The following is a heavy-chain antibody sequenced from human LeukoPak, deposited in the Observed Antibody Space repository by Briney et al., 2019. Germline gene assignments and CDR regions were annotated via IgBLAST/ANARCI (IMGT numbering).Heavy chain of an antibody. CDR2: IYTSGST. D-gene: IGHD5-18*01. Sequence: SETLSLSCTVSGASISSYYWSWIRQPAGRGLEWIGRIYTSGSTNYNPSLKSRVTMSVDTSKNQFSLKLSSVTAADTAVYYCARAPPAMGWFDPWGQGTLVTVSS. J-gene: IGHJ5*02. CDR3: ARAPPAMGWFDP. CDR1: GASISSYY. V-gene: IGHV4-4*07.